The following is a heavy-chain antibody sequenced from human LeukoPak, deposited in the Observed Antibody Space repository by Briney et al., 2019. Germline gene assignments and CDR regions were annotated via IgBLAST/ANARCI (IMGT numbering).Heavy chain of an antibody. Sequence: HSETLSLTCSVSGGSISGYYWGWIRQPPGKGLEWIGSIYSSGSTYYNASLQSRVTISIETSKNQISLRLNSVTAADTAIYYCAKSGGYGLIDYWGQGTLVTVSS. CDR3: AKSGGYGLIDY. CDR1: GGSISGYY. J-gene: IGHJ4*02. D-gene: IGHD1-26*01. V-gene: IGHV4-39*01. CDR2: IYSSGST.